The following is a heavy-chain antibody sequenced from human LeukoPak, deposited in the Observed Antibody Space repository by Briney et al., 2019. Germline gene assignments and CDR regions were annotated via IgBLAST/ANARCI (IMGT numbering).Heavy chain of an antibody. V-gene: IGHV3-33*06. CDR2: IWYDGSNK. J-gene: IGHJ5*02. D-gene: IGHD6-19*01. Sequence: GGSLRLSCAASGFTFSSYCMHWVGQAPFNVLEWVAVIWYDGSNKYYADSVKGRFTISRDNSKNTLDLQMNSLRAEDTAVYYCAKADKWLVPASWGQGTLVTVSS. CDR3: AKADKWLVPAS. CDR1: GFTFSSYC.